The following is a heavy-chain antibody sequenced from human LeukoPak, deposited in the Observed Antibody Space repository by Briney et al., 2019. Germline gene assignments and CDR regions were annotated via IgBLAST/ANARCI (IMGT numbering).Heavy chain of an antibody. CDR1: GYTFTGYY. CDR2: IIPILGIA. D-gene: IGHD6-19*01. J-gene: IGHJ3*02. CDR3: ASRLTANAFDI. V-gene: IGHV1-69*02. Sequence: SVKVSCKASGYTFTGYYMHWVRQAPGQGLEWMGRIIPILGIANYAQKFQGRVTITADKSTSTAYMELSSLRSEDTAVYYCASRLTANAFDIWGQGTMVTVSS.